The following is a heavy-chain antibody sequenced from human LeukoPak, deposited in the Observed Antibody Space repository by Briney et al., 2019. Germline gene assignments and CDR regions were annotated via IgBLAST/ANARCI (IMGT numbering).Heavy chain of an antibody. Sequence: GESLKISCKGSGYSFTSYWISWVRQMPGKGLEWIGRIDPSDSYTDYSLSFQGHVTISADKSISTAYLQWSSLKASDTAMYYCARRFPGVSDGMDVWGKGTTVTVSS. D-gene: IGHD2/OR15-2a*01. CDR3: ARRFPGVSDGMDV. J-gene: IGHJ6*04. CDR1: GYSFTSYW. CDR2: IDPSDSYT. V-gene: IGHV5-10-1*01.